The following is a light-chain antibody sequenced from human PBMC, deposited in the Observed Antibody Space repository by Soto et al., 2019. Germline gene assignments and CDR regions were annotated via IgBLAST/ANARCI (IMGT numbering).Light chain of an antibody. J-gene: IGLJ1*01. Sequence: QSALAQPPSASGTPGQRVTISCSGNNSNIGSNTVDWYQQLPGTAPKLLIYSNNQRPSGVPDRFSGSKSGTSASLAISGLQSEDEADYYCAAWDDSLNGLYVFGTGTKVTVL. CDR2: SNN. CDR3: AAWDDSLNGLYV. CDR1: NSNIGSNT. V-gene: IGLV1-44*01.